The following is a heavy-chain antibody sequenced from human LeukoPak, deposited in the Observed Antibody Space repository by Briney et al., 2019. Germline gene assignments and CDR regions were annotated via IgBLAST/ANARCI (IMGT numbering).Heavy chain of an antibody. CDR3: ARDLGPAGYYYDSSGYLD. V-gene: IGHV4-59*01. CDR1: GGSISSYY. J-gene: IGHJ4*02. Sequence: SETLSLTCTVSGGSISSYYWSWIRQPPGKGLEWIGYIYYSGSTNYNPSLKSRVTISVDTSKNQFSLKLSSVTAADTAVYYCARDLGPAGYYYDSSGYLDWGQGTLVTVSS. D-gene: IGHD3-22*01. CDR2: IYYSGST.